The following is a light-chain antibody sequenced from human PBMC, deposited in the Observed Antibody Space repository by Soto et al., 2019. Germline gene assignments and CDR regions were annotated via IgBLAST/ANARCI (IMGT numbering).Light chain of an antibody. CDR1: QSVSSIY. CDR3: QQYGGSPPCT. J-gene: IGKJ1*01. V-gene: IGKV3-20*01. CDR2: CAT. Sequence: EIVLTQSPGTLSLSPGETPTLSCRASQSVSSIYLAWYQHKPGQAPRLLLYCATSRATATPDRFSGSGSGTDFTRTISRLGAEDIAVYYCQQYGGSPPCTFGQGTKVELK.